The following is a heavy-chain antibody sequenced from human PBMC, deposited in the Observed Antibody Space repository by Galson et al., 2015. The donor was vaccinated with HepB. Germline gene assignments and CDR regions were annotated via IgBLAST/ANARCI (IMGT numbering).Heavy chain of an antibody. J-gene: IGHJ4*02. CDR3: AKFSMGSGHFDY. Sequence: SLRLSCAASGYTFSSYAMSWVRQAPGKGLEWVSAISGSGGSTYYADSVKGRFTISRDNSKNTLYLQMNSLRAEDTAVYYCAKFSMGSGHFDYWGQGTLVTVSS. V-gene: IGHV3-23*01. D-gene: IGHD3-3*02. CDR2: ISGSGGST. CDR1: GYTFSSYA.